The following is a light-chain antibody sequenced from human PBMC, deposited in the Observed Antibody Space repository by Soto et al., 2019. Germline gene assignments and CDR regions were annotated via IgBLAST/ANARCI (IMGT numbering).Light chain of an antibody. J-gene: IGKJ5*01. CDR3: QQYGSSST. V-gene: IGKV3-20*01. Sequence: EIVLTQSPGTLSLSPGERVTLFCRASQSVSSSYLAWYQQKPGQAPRLLIYGASSRATGIPDRFSGSGSGTDFTLTISRLEPEDFAVYYCQQYGSSSTFGQGTRLEI. CDR2: GAS. CDR1: QSVSSSY.